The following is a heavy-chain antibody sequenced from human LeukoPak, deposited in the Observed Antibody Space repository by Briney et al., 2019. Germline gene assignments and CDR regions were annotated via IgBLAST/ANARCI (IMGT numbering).Heavy chain of an antibody. D-gene: IGHD5-12*01. Sequence: SETLSLTCTVSGGSISSYYWSWIRQPPGKGLEWIGYIYYSGSTNYNPSLESRVTISVDTSKNQFSLKLSSVTAADTAVYYCARLVRRGSKDAFDIWGQGTMVTVSS. CDR3: ARLVRRGSKDAFDI. J-gene: IGHJ3*02. V-gene: IGHV4-59*08. CDR1: GGSISSYY. CDR2: IYYSGST.